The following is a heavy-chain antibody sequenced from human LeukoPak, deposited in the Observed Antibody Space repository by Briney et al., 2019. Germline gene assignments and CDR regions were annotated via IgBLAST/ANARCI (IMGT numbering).Heavy chain of an antibody. CDR2: ISSSSSYI. D-gene: IGHD3-16*02. Sequence: GGSLRLSCAASGFTFSSYSMTWVRQAPGKGLEWVSSISSSSSYIYYADSVKGRFTISRDNAKNSLYLQMNSLRAEDTAVYYCARDLLSAYDYVWGSYRYEFDYWGQGTLVTVSS. CDR1: GFTFSSYS. J-gene: IGHJ4*02. V-gene: IGHV3-21*01. CDR3: ARDLLSAYDYVWGSYRYEFDY.